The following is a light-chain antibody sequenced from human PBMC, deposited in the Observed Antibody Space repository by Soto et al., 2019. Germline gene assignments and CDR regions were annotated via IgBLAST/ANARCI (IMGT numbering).Light chain of an antibody. J-gene: IGLJ1*01. Sequence: QSVLTQSPSASGTPGQRITIYCSGSTSSIGSNAVNWYQQFPGTAPTFLIYNDDQRPSGVPDRFSGSKSGTSASLAISGLHSEDEADSYCATWDDSLNAFVSGTGTKVTVL. CDR3: ATWDDSLNAFV. CDR2: NDD. CDR1: TSSIGSNA. V-gene: IGLV1-44*01.